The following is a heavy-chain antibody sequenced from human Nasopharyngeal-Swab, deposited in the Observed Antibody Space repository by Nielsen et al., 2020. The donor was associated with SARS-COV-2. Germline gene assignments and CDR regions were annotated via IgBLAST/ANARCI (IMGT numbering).Heavy chain of an antibody. Sequence: WIRQPPGKGLEWIGSTYHSGSTNNNPSLKSRVTITVDTSKSQVSLKLISVTAADTAVYYCAREHIIGNWFDPWGQGTLVTVSS. CDR2: TYHSGST. V-gene: IGHV4-59*01. J-gene: IGHJ5*02. D-gene: IGHD3-3*01. CDR3: AREHIIGNWFDP.